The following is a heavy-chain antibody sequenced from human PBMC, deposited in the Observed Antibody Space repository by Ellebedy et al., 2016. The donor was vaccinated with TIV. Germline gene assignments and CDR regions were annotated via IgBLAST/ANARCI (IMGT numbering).Heavy chain of an antibody. J-gene: IGHJ6*02. V-gene: IGHV1-18*04. D-gene: IGHD1-14*01. CDR3: VRNQSDNNGLDV. CDR1: GYTFTSSG. CDR2: ISGFNDDT. Sequence: ASVKVSXKASGYTFTSSGISWVRQAPGQGLVCMGWISGFNDDTKYEEKLQGRVTMTTDPSTSTAYLELRSLKSDDSAVYYCVRNQSDNNGLDVWGQGTTVTVSS.